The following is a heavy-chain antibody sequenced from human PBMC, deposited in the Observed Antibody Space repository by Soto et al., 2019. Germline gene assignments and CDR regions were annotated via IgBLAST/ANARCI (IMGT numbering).Heavy chain of an antibody. CDR2: IYSGGST. V-gene: IGHV3-53*01. D-gene: IGHD1-26*01. Sequence: GGSLRLSCAASGFSVSTNYMTWVRQAPGKGLEWVSVIYSGGSTYYADSVKGRFTISRDNSKNALHLQMNSLRAEDTAVYYCARGSGSLYYFDFWGRGTLVTVSS. CDR3: ARGSGSLYYFDF. J-gene: IGHJ4*02. CDR1: GFSVSTNY.